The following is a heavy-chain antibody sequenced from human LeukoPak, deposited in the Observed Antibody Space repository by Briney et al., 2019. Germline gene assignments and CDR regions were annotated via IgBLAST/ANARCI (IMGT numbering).Heavy chain of an antibody. CDR3: ARDSGYQWFGEFNNWFDP. Sequence: ASVKVSCKASGYTFTSNYIHWVRQAPGQGLEWMGMIYPRDGSTSYAQKFQGRVTVTRDTSTSTVHMELSGLRSEDTAVYYCARDSGYQWFGEFNNWFDPWGQGTLATVSS. CDR1: GYTFTSNY. J-gene: IGHJ5*02. CDR2: IYPRDGST. V-gene: IGHV1-46*01. D-gene: IGHD3-10*01.